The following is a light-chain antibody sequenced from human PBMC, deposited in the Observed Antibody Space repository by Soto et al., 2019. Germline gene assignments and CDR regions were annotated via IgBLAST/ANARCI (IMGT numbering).Light chain of an antibody. V-gene: IGKV3-20*01. CDR2: GAS. CDR1: QSVSSSY. CDR3: QQYLVTPWT. J-gene: IGKJ1*01. Sequence: EIVFSQSPGTLSLSPGERATLSCRASQSVSSSYLAWYQQKPGQAPRLLIHGASNRATGIPDRFSGSGSGTDFTLTIGRLEPEDFAVYYCQQYLVTPWTFGQGTKVDI.